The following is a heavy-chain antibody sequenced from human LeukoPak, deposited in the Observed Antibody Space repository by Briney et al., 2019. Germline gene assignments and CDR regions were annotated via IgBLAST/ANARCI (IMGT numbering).Heavy chain of an antibody. Sequence: GGSLRLSCAASGFTFSSYWMHWVRQAPGKGLVWVSRINSDGSSTSYADSVKGRFTISRDNAKNTLYLQMNSLRAEDTAVYYCARDRAAYYYDSSGFDYWGQGTLVTVSS. CDR1: GFTFSSYW. D-gene: IGHD3-22*01. CDR2: INSDGSST. J-gene: IGHJ4*02. CDR3: ARDRAAYYYDSSGFDY. V-gene: IGHV3-74*01.